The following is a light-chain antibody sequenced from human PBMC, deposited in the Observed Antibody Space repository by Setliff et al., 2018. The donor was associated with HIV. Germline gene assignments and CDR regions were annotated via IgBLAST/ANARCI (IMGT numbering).Light chain of an antibody. Sequence: DIVMTQFPDSLAVSLGERATIHCKSSQSVLYSSNNKNYLAWYQQKPGQPPRLLIYWASTRESGVPDRFNGSGSGTDFTLTISSLQAEYVAVFYCQQYYSTHSTFGQGTKVDIK. CDR1: QSVLYSSNNKNY. V-gene: IGKV4-1*01. J-gene: IGKJ1*01. CDR3: QQYYSTHST. CDR2: WAS.